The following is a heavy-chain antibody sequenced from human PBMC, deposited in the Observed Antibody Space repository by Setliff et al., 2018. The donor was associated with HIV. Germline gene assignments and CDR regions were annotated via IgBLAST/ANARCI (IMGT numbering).Heavy chain of an antibody. D-gene: IGHD3-16*01. CDR2: ISSSGATI. V-gene: IGHV3-48*03. CDR3: ARYFYASSSSAIDA. J-gene: IGHJ5*02. Sequence: GGSLRLSCAASGFTFDSHWMDWVRQAPGKGLEWVAHISSSGATIYYVDSVKGRFTISRDNAANSLYLQMNSLRVEDTAIYFCARYFYASSSSAIDAWGQGMPVTVSS. CDR1: GFTFDSHW.